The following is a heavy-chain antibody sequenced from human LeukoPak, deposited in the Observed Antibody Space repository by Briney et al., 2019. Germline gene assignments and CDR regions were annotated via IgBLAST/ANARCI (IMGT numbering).Heavy chain of an antibody. CDR3: ARENFVRQQQLCWFDP. J-gene: IGHJ5*02. CDR1: GGSISSGGYY. CDR2: IYYSGST. Sequence: SETLSLTCTVSGGSISSGGYYWSWIRQHPGKGLDWIVNIYYSGSTYYNPSLKSRVTISVDTSKNQFSLNLSSVTAADTAVYYCARENFVRQQQLCWFDPWGQGTLVTVSS. D-gene: IGHD6-13*01. V-gene: IGHV4-31*03.